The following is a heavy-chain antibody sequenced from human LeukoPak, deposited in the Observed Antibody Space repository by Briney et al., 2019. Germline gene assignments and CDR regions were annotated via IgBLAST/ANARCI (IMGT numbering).Heavy chain of an antibody. V-gene: IGHV3-23*01. CDR1: GFTFSSYA. D-gene: IGHD3-3*01. Sequence: GGSLRLSCAASGFTFSSYAMSWVRQAPGKGLAWVSTISGGSGSTYCADSVKGRFTISRDNSKNMLYLQMNSLRAEDTAVYYCAREGYSYYDFWSGYYRGEYFDYWGQGTLVTVSS. CDR3: AREGYSYYDFWSGYYRGEYFDY. CDR2: ISGGSGST. J-gene: IGHJ4*02.